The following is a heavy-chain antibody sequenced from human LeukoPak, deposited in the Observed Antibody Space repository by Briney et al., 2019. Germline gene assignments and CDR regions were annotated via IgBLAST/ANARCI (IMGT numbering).Heavy chain of an antibody. J-gene: IGHJ6*02. CDR2: ISYDESKK. CDR3: AKDRSLPRPGGGMDV. V-gene: IGHV3-30*18. D-gene: IGHD3-16*02. CDR1: GFTLSTYA. Sequence: GGSLRLSCAASGFTLSTYAIHWVRQAPGKGLEGVAVISYDESKKIYADSVKGRFTISRDNSRNTTYLQLNSLRAEDTAVYYCAKDRSLPRPGGGMDVWGQGTTVTVSS.